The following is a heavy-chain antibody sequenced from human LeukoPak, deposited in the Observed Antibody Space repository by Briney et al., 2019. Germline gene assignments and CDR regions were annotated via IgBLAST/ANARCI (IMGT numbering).Heavy chain of an antibody. J-gene: IGHJ4*02. CDR3: AKDYCSSTSCGFFDY. CDR2: INWNGGTT. Sequence: GGSLRLSCAASGFTFDDFGMSWVRQAPGKGLEWVSGINWNGGTTDSTDSVKGRFTISRDNSKNTLYLQMDSLRTEDTAVYYCAKDYCSSTSCGFFDYWGQGTLVTVSS. V-gene: IGHV3-20*04. D-gene: IGHD2-2*01. CDR1: GFTFDDFG.